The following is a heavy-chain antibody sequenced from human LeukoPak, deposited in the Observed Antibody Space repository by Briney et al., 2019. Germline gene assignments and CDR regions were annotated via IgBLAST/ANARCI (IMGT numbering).Heavy chain of an antibody. CDR1: GFTFSSYS. D-gene: IGHD7-27*01. CDR3: ARDYVWGSSESDY. V-gene: IGHV3-7*01. J-gene: IGHJ4*02. CDR2: IKQDGSEK. Sequence: GGSLRLSCAASGFTFSSYSMNWVRQAPGKGLERVGNIKQDGSEKYYVDSVKGRFTISRDNAKNSLYLQMNSLRVEDTAIYYCARDYVWGSSESDYWGQGTLVTVSS.